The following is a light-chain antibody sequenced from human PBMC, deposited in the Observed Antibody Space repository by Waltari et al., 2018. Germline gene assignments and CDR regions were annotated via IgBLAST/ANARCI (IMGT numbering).Light chain of an antibody. CDR2: SHN. Sequence: QSVLTQPPSVSGTPGQRVTISCSGSSSNIGSNSVNWFQKLPGTAPKLLIYSHNQRPSGVPDRFSGSKSGTSASLAISGLQSEDEADYYCAAWDDSLNGLFGGGTKLTVL. CDR1: SSNIGSNS. J-gene: IGLJ2*01. V-gene: IGLV1-44*01. CDR3: AAWDDSLNGL.